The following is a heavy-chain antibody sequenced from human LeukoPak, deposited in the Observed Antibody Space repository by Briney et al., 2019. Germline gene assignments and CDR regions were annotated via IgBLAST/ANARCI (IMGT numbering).Heavy chain of an antibody. J-gene: IGHJ4*02. Sequence: SQTLSLTCAISGDSVSSNSATWNWIRQSPSRGLEGLGRTYYRSKWYNDYAVSVKSRMTINPDTSKNQFSLQLNSVTPDDTAVYYCARVVTTGTYYFDYWGQGTLVTVSS. V-gene: IGHV6-1*01. CDR1: GDSVSSNSAT. D-gene: IGHD1-1*01. CDR2: TYYRSKWYN. CDR3: ARVVTTGTYYFDY.